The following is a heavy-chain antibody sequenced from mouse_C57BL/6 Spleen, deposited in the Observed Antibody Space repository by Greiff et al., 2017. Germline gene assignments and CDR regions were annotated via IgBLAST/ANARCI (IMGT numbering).Heavy chain of an antibody. Sequence: QVQLQQSGPELVKPGASVQISCKASGYAFSSSWMNWVKQRPGKGLEWIGRIYPGDGDTNYNGKFKGKATLTADKSSSTAYMQLSSLTSEDSAVYFCARTCQYAMDYWGQGTSVTVSS. CDR3: ARTCQYAMDY. CDR2: IYPGDGDT. J-gene: IGHJ4*01. CDR1: GYAFSSSW. D-gene: IGHD6-1*01. V-gene: IGHV1-82*01.